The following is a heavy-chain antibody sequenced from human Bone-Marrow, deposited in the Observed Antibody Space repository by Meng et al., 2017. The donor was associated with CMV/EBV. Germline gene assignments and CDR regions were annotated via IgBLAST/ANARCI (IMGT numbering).Heavy chain of an antibody. CDR2: ISWNSGSI. J-gene: IGHJ6*02. Sequence: SLKISCAASGFTFSSYWMSWVRQAPGKGLEWVSSISWNSGSIGYADSVKGRFIISRDNAKNSLYLQMNSLRAEDTALYYCAKGDASGSYYNVGYYGMDVWGQGTTVTVSS. CDR3: AKGDASGSYYNVGYYGMDV. D-gene: IGHD3-10*01. V-gene: IGHV3-9*01. CDR1: GFTFSSYW.